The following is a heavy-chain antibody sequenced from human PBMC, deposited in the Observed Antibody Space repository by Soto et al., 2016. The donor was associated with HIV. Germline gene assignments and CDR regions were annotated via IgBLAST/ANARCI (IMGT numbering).Heavy chain of an antibody. D-gene: IGHD3-10*01. CDR3: AKGWGRRESRKTFYHYMDV. Sequence: QVQLVQSGAEVKKPGSSVKVSCQASGGTFNSHAISWVRQAPGQGLEWMGGIIPIIPIPDYAQKFQGRITITADQATKTAYMELSSLKSEDSAVYYCAKGWGRRESRKTFYHYMDVWGTGTTVTVS. CDR2: IIPIIPIP. J-gene: IGHJ6*03. V-gene: IGHV1-69*10. CDR1: GGTFNSHA.